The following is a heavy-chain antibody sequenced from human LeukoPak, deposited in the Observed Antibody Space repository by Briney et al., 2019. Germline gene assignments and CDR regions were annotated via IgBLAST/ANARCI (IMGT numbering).Heavy chain of an antibody. CDR2: IYSGGST. CDR1: GFTVSSNY. CDR3: ATNDYYDSSGYYFDY. D-gene: IGHD3-22*01. J-gene: IGHJ4*02. Sequence: GGSLRLSCAASGFTVSSNYMSWVRQAPGKGLEWVSVIYSGGSTYYADSVKGRFTIPRDNSKNTLYLQMNSLRAEDTAVYYCATNDYYDSSGYYFDYWGQGTLVTVSS. V-gene: IGHV3-53*01.